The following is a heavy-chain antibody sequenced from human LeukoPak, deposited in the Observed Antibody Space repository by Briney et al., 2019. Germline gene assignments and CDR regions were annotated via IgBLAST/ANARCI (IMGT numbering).Heavy chain of an antibody. V-gene: IGHV3-23*01. CDR2: IGGSGEFT. CDR3: AKVGYGDLDH. J-gene: IGHJ4*02. CDR1: GFMFSSYA. D-gene: IGHD4-17*01. Sequence: GGSVRLSCAASGFMFSSYAMTWVRQAPGKGLEGVSSIGGSGEFTDYADSVKGRFTISRDNPENTVYLQTSSLRVDDTATYFCAKVGYGDLDHWGQGVLVPVSS.